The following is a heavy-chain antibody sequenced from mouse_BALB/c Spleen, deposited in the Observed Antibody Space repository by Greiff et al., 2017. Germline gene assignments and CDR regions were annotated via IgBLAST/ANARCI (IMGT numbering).Heavy chain of an antibody. V-gene: IGHV14-1*02. CDR3: AVTGTGAWFAY. J-gene: IGHJ3*01. D-gene: IGHD4-1*01. CDR1: GFNIKDYY. Sequence: EVQLVESGAELVRPGALVKLSCKASGFNIKDYYMHWVKQRPEQGLEWIGWIDPENGNTIYDPKFQGKASITADTSSNTAYLQLSSLTSEDTAVYYCAVTGTGAWFAYWGQGTLVTVSA. CDR2: IDPENGNT.